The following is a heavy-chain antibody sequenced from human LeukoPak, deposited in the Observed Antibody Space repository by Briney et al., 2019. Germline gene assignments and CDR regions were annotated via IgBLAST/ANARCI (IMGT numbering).Heavy chain of an antibody. CDR2: VIPIFGTA. CDR1: GGTFSSYA. CDR3: ARGVPLGYCTYGVCYPPYYFDY. V-gene: IGHV1-69*05. Sequence: SVKVSCKASGGTFSSYAISWVRQAPGQGREWMGGVIPIFGTANYAQKFQGRLTITRDTSIDTAYMDLSSLSSEDTAVYYCARGVPLGYCTYGVCYPPYYFDYWGQGTLVTASS. J-gene: IGHJ4*02. D-gene: IGHD2-8*01.